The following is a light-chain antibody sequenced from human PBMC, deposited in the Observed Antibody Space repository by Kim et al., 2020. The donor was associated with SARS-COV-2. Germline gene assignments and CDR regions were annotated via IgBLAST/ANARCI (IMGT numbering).Light chain of an antibody. Sequence: DILMTQSPSSLFASVGDRVTITCQASQDISTSLNWFQHKPGKAPKLLIYDASTLQAGVPSRFSASGSGTVFTFTITNLHPEDIATYYGQQFENLPFTFGPGTKVDIK. V-gene: IGKV1-33*01. CDR3: QQFENLPFT. CDR1: QDISTS. J-gene: IGKJ3*01. CDR2: DAS.